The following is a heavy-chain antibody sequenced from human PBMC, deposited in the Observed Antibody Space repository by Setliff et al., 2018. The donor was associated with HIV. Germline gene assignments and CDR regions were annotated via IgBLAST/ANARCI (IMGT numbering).Heavy chain of an antibody. CDR2: IYTSGST. Sequence: LSLTCTVSGVSISSGSYYWSWIRQPAGKGLEWIGHIYTSGSTNYNPSLKSRVTISVDTSKNQFSLKLSSVTAADTAVYYCARPAPRGYSYGHYYFDYWGQGTLVTVS. J-gene: IGHJ4*02. D-gene: IGHD5-18*01. CDR1: GVSISSGSYY. V-gene: IGHV4-61*09. CDR3: ARPAPRGYSYGHYYFDY.